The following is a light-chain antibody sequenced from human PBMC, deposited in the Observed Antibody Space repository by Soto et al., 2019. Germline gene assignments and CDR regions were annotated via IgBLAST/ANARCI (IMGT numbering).Light chain of an antibody. J-gene: IGKJ2*03. Sequence: DIQMTQSPSSLSASVGDRVTIPCRASQSISSSLNWYQQKPGKAPKLLIYAASGLQSGVPSRFSGSGSGTDFTLTISSLQPEDFATYSCQQTYSTPHSFGQGTTLEI. CDR2: AAS. CDR1: QSISSS. V-gene: IGKV1-39*01. CDR3: QQTYSTPHS.